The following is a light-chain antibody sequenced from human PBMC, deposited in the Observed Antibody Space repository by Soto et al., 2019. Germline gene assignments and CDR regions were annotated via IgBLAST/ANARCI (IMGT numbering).Light chain of an antibody. V-gene: IGKV3-15*01. J-gene: IGKJ2*01. CDR3: QQYNDWPPMYT. CDR2: GAS. CDR1: QSISTN. Sequence: EIVMTQSPATLSVSPGERATLSCRASQSISTNSAWYQQKPGQAPRLLIYGASTRATGVPVKFSGSGSETEFKLTISSLQSEDFAVYYCQQYNDWPPMYTFGQGTKLEIK.